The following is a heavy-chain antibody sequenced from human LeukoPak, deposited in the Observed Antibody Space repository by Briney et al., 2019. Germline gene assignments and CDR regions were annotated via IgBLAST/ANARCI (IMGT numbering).Heavy chain of an antibody. CDR3: AHRPLGQAEFDP. CDR1: GFSLPTSGVG. J-gene: IGHJ5*02. Sequence: ESGPTLMKPTQTLTLICSFSGFSLPTSGVGGAWIRQTQGKALDWLALIYFDDDKTYSPSLKSRLTITKDTSKNLVVLTMTNMDPVDTGTYYCAHRPLGQAEFDPWGQGTLVTV. D-gene: IGHD3-16*01. V-gene: IGHV2-5*02. CDR2: IYFDDDK.